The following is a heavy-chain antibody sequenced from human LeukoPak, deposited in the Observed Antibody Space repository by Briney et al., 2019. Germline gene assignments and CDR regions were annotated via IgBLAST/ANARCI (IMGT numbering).Heavy chain of an antibody. J-gene: IGHJ4*02. D-gene: IGHD3-9*01. CDR3: ARGLVTTYYFDY. Sequence: GGSLRLSCAASGFTFDDYGMSWVRQAPGEGLEWVSGINWNGGSTGYADSVKGRFTISRDNAKNSLYLQMNSLRAEDTAVYYCARGLVTTYYFDYWGQGTLVTVSS. CDR2: INWNGGST. V-gene: IGHV3-20*04. CDR1: GFTFDDYG.